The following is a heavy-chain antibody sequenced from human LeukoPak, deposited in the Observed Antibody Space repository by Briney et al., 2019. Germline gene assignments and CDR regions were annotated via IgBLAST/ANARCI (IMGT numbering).Heavy chain of an antibody. CDR2: IYYSGST. V-gene: IGHV4-59*01. J-gene: IGHJ4*02. CDR1: GGSISSYY. CDR3: ARDRDYYDSSGYSYYFDY. D-gene: IGHD3-22*01. Sequence: SETLSLTCTVSGGSISSYYWSWIRQPPGKGLEWIGYIYYSGSTNYNPSLKSRVTISVDTSKNQFSLKLSSVTAADTAVYYCARDRDYYDSSGYSYYFDYWGQGTLVTVS.